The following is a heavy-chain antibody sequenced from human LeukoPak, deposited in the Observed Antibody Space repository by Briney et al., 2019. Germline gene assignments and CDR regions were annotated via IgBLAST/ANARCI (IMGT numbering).Heavy chain of an antibody. J-gene: IGHJ4*02. CDR1: GFTFSDHY. CDR2: SRNRAKSYTT. CDR3: SRDATGDH. Sequence: GGSLRLSCAVSGFTFSDHYMDWVRQAPGKGLEWVGRSRNRAKSYTTDYAASVKGRFTISRNDSKSTLYLQMNSLETEDTAVYYCSRDATGDHWGQGTLVSVSS. V-gene: IGHV3-72*01.